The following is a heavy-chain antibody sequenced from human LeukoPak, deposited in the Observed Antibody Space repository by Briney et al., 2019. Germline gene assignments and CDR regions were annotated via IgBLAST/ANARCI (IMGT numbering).Heavy chain of an antibody. CDR2: ISSSSSYI. Sequence: PGGSLRLSCAASGFTFSSYSMNWARQAPGKGLEWVSSISSSSSYIYYADSVKGRFTISRDNSKNTLYLQMNSLRAEDTAVYYCARGDGAPYSSLFDYWGQGTLVTVSS. CDR1: GFTFSSYS. V-gene: IGHV3-21*01. D-gene: IGHD6-13*01. J-gene: IGHJ4*02. CDR3: ARGDGAPYSSLFDY.